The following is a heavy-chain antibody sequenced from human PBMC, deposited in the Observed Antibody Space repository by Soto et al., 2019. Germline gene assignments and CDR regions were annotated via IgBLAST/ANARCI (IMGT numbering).Heavy chain of an antibody. J-gene: IGHJ4*02. CDR3: ARDGGQGRGVIGHY. D-gene: IGHD3-16*02. CDR1: CDSVNSDNSY. V-gene: IGHV4-61*01. CDR2: IYYNGGT. Sequence: SENLSLTCTESCDSVNSDNSYWKCFRQAPGKGPEWIGYIYYNGGTNYNPSLKSRATILLDTSTNQFSLTLTSVTAADTAVYYCARDGGQGRGVIGHYWGRGILVT.